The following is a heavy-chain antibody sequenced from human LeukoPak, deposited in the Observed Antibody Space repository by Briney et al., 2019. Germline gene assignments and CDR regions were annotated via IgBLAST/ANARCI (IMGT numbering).Heavy chain of an antibody. V-gene: IGHV3-30-3*01. J-gene: IGHJ4*02. CDR1: GFTFSSYA. Sequence: PGRSLRLSCAASGFTFSSYAMHWVRQAPGKGLEWVAVISYDGSNKYYADSVKGRFTISRDNSKNTLYLQMNSLRAEDTAVYYCAREFDYYFDYWGQGTLVTVSS. D-gene: IGHD2-21*01. CDR3: AREFDYYFDY. CDR2: ISYDGSNK.